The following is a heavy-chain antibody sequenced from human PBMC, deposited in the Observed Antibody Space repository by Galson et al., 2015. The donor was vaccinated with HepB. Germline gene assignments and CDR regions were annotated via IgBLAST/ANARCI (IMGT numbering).Heavy chain of an antibody. D-gene: IGHD5-18*01. CDR3: ARTDTSMVYFDS. Sequence: CAISGDSVSSNSAAWNWVRQSPSRGLEWLGRTYYRSRWYNNYAVSVKSRIAINPDTSKNQFSLQLNSVTPEDTAVYYCARTDTSMVYFDSWGQGTLVTVSS. CDR2: TYYRSRWYN. V-gene: IGHV6-1*01. J-gene: IGHJ4*02. CDR1: GDSVSSNSAA.